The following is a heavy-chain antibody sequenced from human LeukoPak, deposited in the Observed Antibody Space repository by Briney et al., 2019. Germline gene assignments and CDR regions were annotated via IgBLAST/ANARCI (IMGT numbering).Heavy chain of an antibody. CDR1: GFTFSSYS. D-gene: IGHD3-22*01. J-gene: IGHJ4*02. CDR2: ISSSSSYI. CDR3: ARERSGYGYFDY. V-gene: IGHV3-21*01. Sequence: PGGSLRLSCAASGFTFSSYSMNWVRQAPGKGLEWVASISSSSSYIYYADSVKGRFTISTDNDKNSLYLQMNSLRAEDTAVYYCARERSGYGYFDYWGQGTLVTVSS.